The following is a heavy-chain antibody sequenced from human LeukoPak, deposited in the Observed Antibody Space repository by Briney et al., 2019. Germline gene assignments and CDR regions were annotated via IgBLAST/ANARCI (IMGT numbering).Heavy chain of an antibody. CDR3: ARETPYGSGSYPFDY. Sequence: SETLSLTCTVYGDSMSGYYWSWIRQPPGKGLEWIGYIYFSGSTNNNPSLKSRVTISVDTSKKQFSLKLSSVTAADTAVYYCARETPYGSGSYPFDYWGQGILVTVSS. J-gene: IGHJ4*02. CDR1: GDSMSGYY. V-gene: IGHV4-59*01. CDR2: IYFSGST. D-gene: IGHD3-10*01.